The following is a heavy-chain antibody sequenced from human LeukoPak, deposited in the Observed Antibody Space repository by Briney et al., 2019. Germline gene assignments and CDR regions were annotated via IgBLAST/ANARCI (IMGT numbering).Heavy chain of an antibody. CDR3: ARAVAAGAYYGMDV. V-gene: IGHV4-34*01. CDR2: INHSGST. Sequence: SETLSLTCAVYGGSISGYYWSWIRQPPGKGLEWIGEINHSGSTNYNPSLKSRVTISVDTSKNQFSLKLSSVTAADTAVYYCARAVAAGAYYGMDVWGHGTTVTVSS. CDR1: GGSISGYY. D-gene: IGHD6-13*01. J-gene: IGHJ6*02.